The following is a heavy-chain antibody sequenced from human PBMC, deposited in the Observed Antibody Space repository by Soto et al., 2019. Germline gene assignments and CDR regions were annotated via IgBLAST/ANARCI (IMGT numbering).Heavy chain of an antibody. CDR2: INHSGST. Sequence: PSETLSLTCAVYGGSFSGYYWSWIRQPPGKGLEWIGEINHSGSTNYNPSLKSRVTISVDTSKNQFSLKLSSVTAADTAVYYCARGLKVTTILYYFDYWGQGTLVTVSS. CDR3: ARGLKVTTILYYFDY. D-gene: IGHD4-17*01. V-gene: IGHV4-34*01. J-gene: IGHJ4*02. CDR1: GGSFSGYY.